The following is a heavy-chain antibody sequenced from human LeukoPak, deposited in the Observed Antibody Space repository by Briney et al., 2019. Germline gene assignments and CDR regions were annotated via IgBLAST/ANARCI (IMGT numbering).Heavy chain of an antibody. J-gene: IGHJ4*02. D-gene: IGHD3-10*01. V-gene: IGHV4-4*09. CDR2: IHTIGST. CDR3: ARQAYYSGSGSWTGFDY. CDR1: GGSISGYY. Sequence: PSETLSLTCTVSGGSISGYYWSWIRQPPGKGLEWIRYIHTIGSTNYNPSLKSRVTTSVDTSKNQFALKLSSVTAADTAVYYCARQAYYSGSGSWTGFDYWGQGTLVTVSS.